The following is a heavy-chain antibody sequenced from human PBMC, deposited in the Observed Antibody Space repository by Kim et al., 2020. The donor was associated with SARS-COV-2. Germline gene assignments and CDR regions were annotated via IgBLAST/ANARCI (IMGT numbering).Heavy chain of an antibody. J-gene: IGHJ4*02. CDR1: GGSISSSSYY. CDR3: AIGSWHFDY. V-gene: IGHV4-39*01. Sequence: SETLSLTCTVSGGSISSSSYYWGWIRQPPGKGLEWIGSIYYSGSTYYNPSLKSRVTISVDTSKNQFSLKLSSVTAADTAVYYCAIGSWHFDYWGQGTLVTVSS. D-gene: IGHD2-15*01. CDR2: IYYSGST.